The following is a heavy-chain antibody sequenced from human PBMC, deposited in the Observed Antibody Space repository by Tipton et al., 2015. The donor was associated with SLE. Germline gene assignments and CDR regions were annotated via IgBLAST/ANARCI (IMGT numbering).Heavy chain of an antibody. V-gene: IGHV4-61*02. CDR1: GYSISSGSYY. Sequence: TLSLTCTVSGYSISSGSYYWSWIRHPAGKGLEWIGRIYTSGSTNYNPSLKSRVTISVDTSKNQFSLKLSSVTAADTAVYYCARDYGYCSSTSGYPWYFDLWGRGTLVTVSS. J-gene: IGHJ2*01. CDR2: IYTSGST. D-gene: IGHD2-2*01. CDR3: ARDYGYCSSTSGYPWYFDL.